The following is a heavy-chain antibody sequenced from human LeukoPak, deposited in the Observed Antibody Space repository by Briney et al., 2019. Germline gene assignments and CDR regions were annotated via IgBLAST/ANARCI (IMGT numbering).Heavy chain of an antibody. D-gene: IGHD3-22*01. CDR3: ARRRYYDGSGYLE. V-gene: IGHV4-39*01. Sequence: PSETLSPTCPVSGDSISRSDSYWDWIRQPPGKGLEWIGTIYYSGRTYYSPSLNSRVTMSVDTSSNQFSLNLRSVTAADTAVYYCARRRYYDGSGYLEWGQGTLLSVPS. J-gene: IGHJ1*01. CDR1: GDSISRSDSY. CDR2: IYYSGRT.